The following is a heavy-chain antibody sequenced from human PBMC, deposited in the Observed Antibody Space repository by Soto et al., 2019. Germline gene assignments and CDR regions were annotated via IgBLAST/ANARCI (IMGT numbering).Heavy chain of an antibody. V-gene: IGHV3-49*03. D-gene: IGHD5-12*01. CDR3: TRVRYSGYDTRFFDY. CDR1: GFTFGDYV. J-gene: IGHJ4*02. CDR2: IRSKAYGGTT. Sequence: GGSLRLSCTASGFTFGDYVMSWFRQAPGKGLEWVGFIRSKAYGGTTEYAASVKGRFTISRDDSKSIAYLQMNSLKTEDTAVYYCTRVRYSGYDTRFFDYWGQGTLVTVSS.